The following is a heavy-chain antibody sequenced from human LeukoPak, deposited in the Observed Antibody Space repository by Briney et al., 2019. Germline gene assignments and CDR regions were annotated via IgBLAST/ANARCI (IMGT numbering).Heavy chain of an antibody. CDR2: IIPIFGTA. CDR3: ARLGMAGAAAGLDP. CDR1: GGTFSSYA. V-gene: IGHV1-69*05. D-gene: IGHD6-13*01. J-gene: IGHJ5*02. Sequence: GSSVKVSCKASGGTFSSYAISWVRQAPGQGLEWMGEIIPIFGTANYAQKFQGRVTITTDESTSTAYMELSSLRSEDTAVYYCARLGMAGAAAGLDPWGQGTLVTVSS.